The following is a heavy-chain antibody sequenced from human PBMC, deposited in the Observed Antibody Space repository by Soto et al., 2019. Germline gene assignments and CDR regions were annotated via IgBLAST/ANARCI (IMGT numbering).Heavy chain of an antibody. V-gene: IGHV4-39*01. CDR3: ARLEGLATISYYFDF. D-gene: IGHD3-9*01. J-gene: IGHJ4*02. Sequence: QLQLQESGPGLVKPSETLSLTCSVSDDSINSDKYYWGWIRQPPGKGLEWIGSIYYRGNAYYNPSLRTRVTITRDKTKSQFSLKLNSVTAADSAVYFCARLEGLATISYYFDFWGPGALVTVSS. CDR1: DDSINSDKYY. CDR2: IYYRGNA.